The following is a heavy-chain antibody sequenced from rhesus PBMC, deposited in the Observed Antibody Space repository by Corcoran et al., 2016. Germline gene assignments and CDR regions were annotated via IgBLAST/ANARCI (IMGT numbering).Heavy chain of an antibody. CDR1: GYSISSNY. J-gene: IGHJ2*01. CDR3: ARGAGWNYGYWYFDL. D-gene: IGHD1-1*01. CDR2: INGSSGST. Sequence: QVQLQESGPGLVKPSETLSLTCAVSGYSISSNYWSWIRQPPGKGLEWIGYINGSSGSTYYNPSLKSRVTISSDTSKNQFSLKLSSVTAADTAVYYCARGAGWNYGYWYFDLWGPGTPITISS. V-gene: IGHV4-165*01.